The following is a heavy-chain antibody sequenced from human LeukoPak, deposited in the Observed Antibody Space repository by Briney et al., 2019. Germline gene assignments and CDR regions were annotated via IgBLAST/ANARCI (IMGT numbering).Heavy chain of an antibody. Sequence: SETLSLTCTVSGGSISSSSYYWGWIRQPPGKGLEWIGSIYYSGGTYYNPSLKSRVTISVDTSKNQFSLKLSSVTAADTAVYYCASTYYYDSSGYLWFDPWGQGTLVTVSS. J-gene: IGHJ5*02. CDR2: IYYSGGT. D-gene: IGHD3-22*01. CDR1: GGSISSSSYY. V-gene: IGHV4-39*01. CDR3: ASTYYYDSSGYLWFDP.